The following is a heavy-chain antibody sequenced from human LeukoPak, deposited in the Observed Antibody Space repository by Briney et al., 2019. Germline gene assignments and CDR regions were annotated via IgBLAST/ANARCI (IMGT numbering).Heavy chain of an antibody. CDR3: ARDLGYYDILTGYLWY. CDR1: GGTFSSYA. V-gene: IGHV1-69*13. D-gene: IGHD3-9*01. CDR2: IIPIFGTA. Sequence: ASVTVSCKASGGTFSSYAISWVRQAPGQGLEWMGGIIPIFGTANYAQKFQGRVTITADESTSIAYMELSSLRSEDTAAYYCARDLGYYDILTGYLWYWGQGTLVTVSS. J-gene: IGHJ4*02.